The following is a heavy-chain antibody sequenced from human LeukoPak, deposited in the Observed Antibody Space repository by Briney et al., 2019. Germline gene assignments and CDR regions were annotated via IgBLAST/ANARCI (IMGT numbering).Heavy chain of an antibody. Sequence: PSETLSLTCTVSSGSISSGGYYWSWIRQHPGKGLEWIRYIYYSGSTYYNPSLKSRVTISVDTSKNQFSLKLSSVTAADTAVYYCARESSGSGWDTFDYWGQGTLVTVSS. J-gene: IGHJ4*02. D-gene: IGHD6-19*01. V-gene: IGHV4-31*03. CDR3: ARESSGSGWDTFDY. CDR1: SGSISSGGYY. CDR2: IYYSGST.